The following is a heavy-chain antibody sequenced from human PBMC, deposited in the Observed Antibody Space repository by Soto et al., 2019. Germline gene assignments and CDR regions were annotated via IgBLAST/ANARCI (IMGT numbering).Heavy chain of an antibody. CDR1: GFTFSSHG. CDR2: IWYDGSNK. V-gene: IGHV3-33*01. Sequence: QVQLVESGGGVVQPGRSLRLSCAASGFTFSSHGMHWVRQAPGKGLEWVAVIWYDGSNKYYADSVKGRFTISRDNSKNTLYLQMNSLRAEDTAVYYCARDRYTYYDFWSGYYSLYYYGMDVWGQGTTVTVSS. CDR3: ARDRYTYYDFWSGYYSLYYYGMDV. D-gene: IGHD3-3*01. J-gene: IGHJ6*02.